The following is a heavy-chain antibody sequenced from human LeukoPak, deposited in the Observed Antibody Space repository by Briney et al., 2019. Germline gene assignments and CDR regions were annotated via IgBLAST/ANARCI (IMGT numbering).Heavy chain of an antibody. CDR3: ARGGPGYITMVRGVIPGV. V-gene: IGHV3-21*01. D-gene: IGHD3-10*01. CDR1: GFTFSSYS. J-gene: IGHJ6*02. CDR2: ISSSSSYI. Sequence: GGSLRLSCAASGFTFSSYSMNWVRQAPGKGLEWVSSISSSSSYIYYADSVKGRFTISRDNAKNSLYLQMNSLRAEDTAVYYCARGGPGYITMVRGVIPGVWGQGTTVTVSS.